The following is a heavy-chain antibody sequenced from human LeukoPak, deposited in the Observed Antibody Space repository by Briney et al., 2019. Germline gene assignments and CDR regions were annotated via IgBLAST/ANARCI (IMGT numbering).Heavy chain of an antibody. CDR3: ARYYYGSLDY. CDR2: IRQDGDTK. CDR1: GFPFNAYW. V-gene: IGHV3-7*01. D-gene: IGHD3-10*01. J-gene: IGHJ4*02. Sequence: GGSLRLSCAASGFPFNAYWMTWVRQAPGKGLEWVANIRQDGDTKYYVDSVKGRFTISRDNARNSLYLQMNSLRDEDTAVYYCARYYYGSLDYWGQGTLVTVSS.